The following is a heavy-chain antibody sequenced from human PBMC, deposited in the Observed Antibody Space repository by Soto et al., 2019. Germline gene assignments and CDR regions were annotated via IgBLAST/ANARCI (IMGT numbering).Heavy chain of an antibody. Sequence: SETLSLTCTVSGGSISSSSYYWGWIRQPPGKGLEWIGSIYYSGSTYYNPSLKSRVTISVDTSKNQFSLKLSSVTAADTAVYYCARQSLSMVRGVNYYYGMDVWGQGTTVTVSS. J-gene: IGHJ6*02. V-gene: IGHV4-39*01. CDR3: ARQSLSMVRGVNYYYGMDV. D-gene: IGHD3-10*01. CDR2: IYYSGST. CDR1: GGSISSSSYY.